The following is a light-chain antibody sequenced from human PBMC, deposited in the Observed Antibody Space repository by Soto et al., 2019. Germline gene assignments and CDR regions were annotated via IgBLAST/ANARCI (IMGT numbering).Light chain of an antibody. CDR2: GAS. J-gene: IGKJ4*01. CDR3: QQRSNWPLT. V-gene: IGKV3D-15*01. Sequence: EIVLTQSPDTLSVSPGERATLSCRASQTVGSNLAWYQQKPGQAPRLLIYGASTRASDTPARFSGSGSVTEFTLTINSLQPEDFAVYYCQQRSNWPLTFGGGTKVDI. CDR1: QTVGSN.